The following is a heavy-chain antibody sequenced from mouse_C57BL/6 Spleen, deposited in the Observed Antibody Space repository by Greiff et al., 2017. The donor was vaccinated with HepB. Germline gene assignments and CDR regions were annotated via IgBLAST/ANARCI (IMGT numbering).Heavy chain of an antibody. D-gene: IGHD1-1*01. CDR3: AREREIYYYGSSYGDYAMDY. J-gene: IGHJ4*01. V-gene: IGHV5-4*01. CDR2: ISDGGSYT. Sequence: VQLKESGGGLVKPGGSLKLSCAASGFTFSSYAMSWVRQTPEKRLEWVATISDGGSYTYYPDNVKGRFTISRDNAKNNLYLQMSHLKSEDTAMYYCAREREIYYYGSSYGDYAMDYWGQGTSVTVSS. CDR1: GFTFSSYA.